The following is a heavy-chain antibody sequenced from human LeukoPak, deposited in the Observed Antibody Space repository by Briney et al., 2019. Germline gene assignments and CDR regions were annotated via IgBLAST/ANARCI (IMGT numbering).Heavy chain of an antibody. J-gene: IGHJ3*02. CDR3: AKDRRWLQTTYDAFDI. Sequence: GGSLRLSCAASGFTFSSYAMSWVRQAPGKGLEWVSAISGCGGSTYYADSVKGRFTISRDNSKNTLYLQMNSLRAEDTAVYYCAKDRRWLQTTYDAFDIWGQGTMVTVSS. CDR2: ISGCGGST. D-gene: IGHD5-24*01. V-gene: IGHV3-23*01. CDR1: GFTFSSYA.